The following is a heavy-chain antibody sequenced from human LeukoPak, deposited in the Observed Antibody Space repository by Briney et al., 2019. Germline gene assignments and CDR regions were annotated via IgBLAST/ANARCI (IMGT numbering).Heavy chain of an antibody. D-gene: IGHD4-17*01. Sequence: PSETLSLTCTVSGVSISSVGYYWSWIRQRPGKGLEWIGYICCSGSTYYNPSLKSRVTISVDTSKNQFSLKLSSVTAADTGVYDCATGNLGDYGRDAFDIWGQGTMVTVSS. J-gene: IGHJ3*02. CDR2: ICCSGST. CDR1: GVSISSVGYY. V-gene: IGHV4-31*03. CDR3: ATGNLGDYGRDAFDI.